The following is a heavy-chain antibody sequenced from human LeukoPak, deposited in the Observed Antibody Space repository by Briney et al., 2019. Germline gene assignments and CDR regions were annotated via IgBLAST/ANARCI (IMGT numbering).Heavy chain of an antibody. CDR1: GFTFSSYA. Sequence: GGSLRLSCAASGFTFSSYAMSWVRQAPGKGLEWVSAISGSGGSTYYADSVKGRYTISRDNSKDTLYLQMNSLRAEDTAVYYCAKGANYYGSGTILGYWGQGTLVTVSS. V-gene: IGHV3-23*01. D-gene: IGHD3-10*01. J-gene: IGHJ4*02. CDR2: ISGSGGST. CDR3: AKGANYYGSGTILGY.